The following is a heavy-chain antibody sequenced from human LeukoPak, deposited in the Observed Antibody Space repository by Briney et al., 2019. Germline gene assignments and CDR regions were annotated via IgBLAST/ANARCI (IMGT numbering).Heavy chain of an antibody. CDR1: GYTFTGYY. CDR3: GRGGGSYSTHSDY. CDR2: INPNSGGT. V-gene: IGHV1-2*06. Sequence: ASVKVSCKASGYTFTGYYMHWVRQAPGQGLEWMGRINPNSGGTNYAQKFQGRVTMTRDTSISTAYMELSRLRSDDTAVYYCGRGGGSYSTHSDYWGERTLVTVSS. D-gene: IGHD1-26*01. J-gene: IGHJ4*02.